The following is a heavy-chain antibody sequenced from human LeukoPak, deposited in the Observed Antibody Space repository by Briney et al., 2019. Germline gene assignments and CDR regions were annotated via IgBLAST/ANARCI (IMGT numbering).Heavy chain of an antibody. J-gene: IGHJ4*02. Sequence: SETLSLTCTVSGDSISGYYWSWIRQPAGKGLEWIGRIYTSGSTKYNPSFQGRVTMSLDTSKNQFSLRLSSVTAVDTAIYYCAKYKFGSDYFSNWGQGTLVTVSS. CDR3: AKYKFGSDYFSN. V-gene: IGHV4-4*07. CDR2: IYTSGST. CDR1: GDSISGYY. D-gene: IGHD2/OR15-2a*01.